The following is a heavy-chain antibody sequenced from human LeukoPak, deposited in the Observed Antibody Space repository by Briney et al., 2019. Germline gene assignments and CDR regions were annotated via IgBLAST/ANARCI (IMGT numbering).Heavy chain of an antibody. V-gene: IGHV3-30*18. Sequence: GGSLRLSCAASGFTFSDYGMRWVRQAPGKGLEWVAVIANDGRDKKYADSVRGRFTISRDNSKNTVYLQMNSLRAEDTAVFYCVKDMKIKAAGYYFDYWGQGTLVTVSS. CDR2: IANDGRDK. D-gene: IGHD6-13*01. CDR1: GFTFSDYG. J-gene: IGHJ4*02. CDR3: VKDMKIKAAGYYFDY.